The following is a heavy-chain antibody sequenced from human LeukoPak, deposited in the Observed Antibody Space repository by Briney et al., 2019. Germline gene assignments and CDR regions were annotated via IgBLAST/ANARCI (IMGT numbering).Heavy chain of an antibody. D-gene: IGHD6-19*01. CDR3: AAGAVAGTGFDY. CDR1: GGSISSGGYY. Sequence: SETLSLTCTVSGGSISSGGYYWSWIRQHPGKGLEWIGYIYYSGSTNYNPSLKSRLTISVDTSKNQFSLKLSSVTAADTAVYYCAAGAVAGTGFDYWGQGTLVTVSS. V-gene: IGHV4-61*08. CDR2: IYYSGST. J-gene: IGHJ4*02.